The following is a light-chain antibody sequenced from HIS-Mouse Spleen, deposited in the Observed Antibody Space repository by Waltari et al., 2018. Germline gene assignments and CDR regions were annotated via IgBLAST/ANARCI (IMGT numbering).Light chain of an antibody. CDR1: SSDVGSYNL. CDR2: EGS. J-gene: IGLJ2*01. Sequence: QSALTQPASVSGSPGQSITISCTGTSSDVGSYNLVSWYQQHPGKAPNLMIYEGSKRPSGVSNNFSGAKSDNTASLATSGLKDEDEADYYCCSYAGSSTLVFGGGTKLTVL. V-gene: IGLV2-23*01. CDR3: CSYAGSSTLV.